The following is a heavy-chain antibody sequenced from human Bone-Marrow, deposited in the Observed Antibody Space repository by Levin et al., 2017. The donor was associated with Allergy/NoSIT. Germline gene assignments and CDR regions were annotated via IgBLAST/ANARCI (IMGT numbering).Heavy chain of an antibody. CDR1: GYRFTNYW. Sequence: TGESLKISCKGSGYRFTNYWIAWVRQMPGKGLEWMAIMNPSDSDTRYSPSVQGQVTISADKDISTAYLQWSSLKASDSAMYFCARHRAAGGGYYYGMDLWGQGTAVTVSS. J-gene: IGHJ6*02. CDR3: ARHRAAGGGYYYGMDL. CDR2: MNPSDSDT. V-gene: IGHV5-51*01. D-gene: IGHD6-13*01.